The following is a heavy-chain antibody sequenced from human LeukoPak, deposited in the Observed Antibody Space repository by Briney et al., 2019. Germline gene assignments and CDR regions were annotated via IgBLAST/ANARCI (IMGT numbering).Heavy chain of an antibody. CDR1: GGSISSSSYY. CDR3: ATRAPYSSSWYDDY. V-gene: IGHV4-39*01. CDR2: IYYSGST. Sequence: PSETLSLTCTVSGGSISSSSYYWGWIRQPPGKGLEWLGSIYYSGSTYYNPSLKSRVTISVDTSKNQFSLKLSSVPAADTAVYYCATRAPYSSSWYDDYWGQGTLVTVSS. D-gene: IGHD6-13*01. J-gene: IGHJ4*02.